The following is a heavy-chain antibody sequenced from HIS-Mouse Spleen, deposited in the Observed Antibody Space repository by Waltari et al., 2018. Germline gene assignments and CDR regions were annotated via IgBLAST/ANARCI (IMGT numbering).Heavy chain of an antibody. D-gene: IGHD6-13*01. CDR2: IDHSGST. V-gene: IGHV4-38-2*02. J-gene: IGHJ6*02. Sequence: QVQLQESGPGLVKPSETLSLPCTVSGYSISSGYYWAWLRQPPGKGLEWIGSIDHSGSTYYTPSLKSRVTISVDTSKNQFSLKLSSVTAADTAVYYCARALEYSSSWYYYYYGMDVWGQGTTVTVSS. CDR1: GYSISSGYY. CDR3: ARALEYSSSWYYYYYGMDV.